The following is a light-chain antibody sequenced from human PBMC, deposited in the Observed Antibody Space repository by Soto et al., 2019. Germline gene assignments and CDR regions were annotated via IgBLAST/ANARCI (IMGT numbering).Light chain of an antibody. V-gene: IGKV1-39*01. CDR3: QQTYSSPRT. Sequence: DFQMTQSPSTLSASVGDRVSITCRASQNIRSRLAWFQQKPGKAPKLLIYDASSLETGVPSRFTGSGSGTDFTLTISNLQPEDFAVYYCQQTYSSPRTFGQGTKVDI. CDR2: DAS. CDR1: QNIRSR. J-gene: IGKJ1*01.